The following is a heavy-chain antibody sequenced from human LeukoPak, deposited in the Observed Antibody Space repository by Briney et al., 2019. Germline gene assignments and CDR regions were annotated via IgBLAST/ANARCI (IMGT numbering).Heavy chain of an antibody. CDR1: GFTFSSYA. CDR3: AKDAVVWFGPSSPLYYFDY. CDR2: ISGSGGST. V-gene: IGHV3-23*01. Sequence: GGSLRLSCAASGFTFSSYAMSWVRQAPGKGLEWVSAISGSGGSTYYADSVKGRFTISRDNSKNTLYLQMNSLRAEDTAVYYCAKDAVVWFGPSSPLYYFDYWGQGTLVTVSS. J-gene: IGHJ4*02. D-gene: IGHD3-10*01.